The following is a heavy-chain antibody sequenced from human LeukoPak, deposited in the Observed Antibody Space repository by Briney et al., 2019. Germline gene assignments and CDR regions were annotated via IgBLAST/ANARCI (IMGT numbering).Heavy chain of an antibody. D-gene: IGHD2-15*01. CDR3: ARGLGGYTGYWYFDL. CDR1: GGSISSYY. V-gene: IGHV4-59*01. Sequence: PSETLSLTCTVSGGSISSYYWSWIRQPPGKGLEWIGYIYYSGSTNYNPSLKSRVTISVDTSKNQFSLKLSSVTAADTAVYYCARGLGGYTGYWYFDLWGRGTLVTVSS. CDR2: IYYSGST. J-gene: IGHJ2*01.